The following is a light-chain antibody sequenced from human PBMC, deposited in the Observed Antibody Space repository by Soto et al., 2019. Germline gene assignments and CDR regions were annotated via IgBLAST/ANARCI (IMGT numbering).Light chain of an antibody. CDR1: SSDVGGYNY. J-gene: IGLJ1*01. Sequence: QSALTQPRSVSGSPGQSVAISCTGTSSDVGGYNYVSWYQQHPGKAPKLMIFDVSRRPSGVPDRFSGSKSGNTASLTISGLLPEEEADYYCCSYAGTYTYVFGTGTKLTVL. CDR3: CSYAGTYTYV. CDR2: DVS. V-gene: IGLV2-11*01.